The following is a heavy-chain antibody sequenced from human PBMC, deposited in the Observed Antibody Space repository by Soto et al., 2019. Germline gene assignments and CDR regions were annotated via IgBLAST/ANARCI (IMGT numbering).Heavy chain of an antibody. J-gene: IGHJ5*02. CDR1: GGCFSGYY. CDR3: ARAPGARRWFDP. V-gene: IGHV4-34*01. CDR2: INHSGST. Sequence: AXGTLSLTCAVYGGCFSGYYWSWIRHPPGKGLEWIGEINHSGSTNYNPSLKSRVTISVDTSKNQFSLKLSSVTAADTAVYYCARAPGARRWFDPWGQGTLVTVSS.